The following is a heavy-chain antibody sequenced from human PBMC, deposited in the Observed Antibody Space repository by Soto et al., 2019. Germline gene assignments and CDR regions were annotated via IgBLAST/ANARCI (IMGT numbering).Heavy chain of an antibody. J-gene: IGHJ5*02. CDR2: IIPIFGTA. CDR1: GGTFSSYA. Sequence: QVQLVQSGAEVKKPGSSVKVSCKASGGTFSSYAISWVRQAPGQGLEWMGGIIPIFGTANYAQKFQGRVTITADEATSTAYMELSSLRSEDTAVYYCARDRDCSGGSCYAGDWFDPWGQGTLVTVSS. CDR3: ARDRDCSGGSCYAGDWFDP. D-gene: IGHD2-15*01. V-gene: IGHV1-69*12.